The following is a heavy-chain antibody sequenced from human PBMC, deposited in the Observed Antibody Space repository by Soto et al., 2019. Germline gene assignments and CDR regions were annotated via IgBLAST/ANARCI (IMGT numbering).Heavy chain of an antibody. D-gene: IGHD3-3*01. CDR1: GGSISSYY. J-gene: IGHJ6*02. Sequence: PSETLSLTCTDSGGSISSYYWSWLRQPPGKGLEWIGYIYYSGSTNYNPSLKSRVTISVDTSKNQFSLKLSSVTAADTAVYYCARGPLYYDFWSGPLDVWGQGTTVTVSS. V-gene: IGHV4-59*01. CDR2: IYYSGST. CDR3: ARGPLYYDFWSGPLDV.